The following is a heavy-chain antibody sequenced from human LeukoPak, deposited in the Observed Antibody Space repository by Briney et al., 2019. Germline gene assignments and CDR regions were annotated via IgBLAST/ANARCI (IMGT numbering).Heavy chain of an antibody. Sequence: PSETLSLTCAVYGGSFSGYYWSWIRQPPGKGLEWIGEINHSGSTNYNPSLKSRVTISVDTSKNQFSLKVSSVTAADTAVYYCAKDVLDPLYYGMDVWGQGTTVTVSS. D-gene: IGHD3-10*02. J-gene: IGHJ6*02. CDR1: GGSFSGYY. CDR2: INHSGST. V-gene: IGHV4-34*01. CDR3: AKDVLDPLYYGMDV.